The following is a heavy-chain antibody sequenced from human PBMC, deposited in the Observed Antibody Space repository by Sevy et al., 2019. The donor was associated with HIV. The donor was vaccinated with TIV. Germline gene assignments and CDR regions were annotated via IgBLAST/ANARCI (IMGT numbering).Heavy chain of an antibody. CDR1: GLSVTSNY. CDR2: IYSGGST. D-gene: IGHD5-18*01. J-gene: IGHJ4*02. CDR3: ARALIGYSYGPYFDY. Sequence: GGSLRLSCAASGLSVTSNYMTWVRQAPGKGLEWVSIIYSGGSTYYADSVKGRFTISRDNSKSTLYLQMNSLRVEDTAEYYGARALIGYSYGPYFDYWGQGTTVTVSS. V-gene: IGHV3-53*01.